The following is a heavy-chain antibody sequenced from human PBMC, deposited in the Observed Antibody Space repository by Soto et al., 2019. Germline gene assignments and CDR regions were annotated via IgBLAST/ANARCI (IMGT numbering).Heavy chain of an antibody. Sequence: QVQLVQSGAEVKKPGSSVKVSCKASGGTFSSYAISWVRQAPGQGLEWMGGIIPIFGTANYAQKFQGRVTITADKSTSTAYMELSSLRSEDTAVYYCARDPRPPSGWLGFWEYGMDVWGQGTTVTVSS. CDR3: ARDPRPPSGWLGFWEYGMDV. CDR2: IIPIFGTA. J-gene: IGHJ6*02. CDR1: GGTFSSYA. V-gene: IGHV1-69*06. D-gene: IGHD3-3*01.